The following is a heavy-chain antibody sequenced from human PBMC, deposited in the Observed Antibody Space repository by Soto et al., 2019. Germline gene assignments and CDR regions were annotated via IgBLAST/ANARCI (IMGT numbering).Heavy chain of an antibody. CDR1: GGSSSSGGDY. V-gene: IGHV4-61*08. CDR2: IYYSGST. D-gene: IGHD3-22*01. J-gene: IGHJ4*02. CDR3: ARENSSGYTFLDY. Sequence: SETMSVTCTVAGGSSSSGGDYWSWISQHPGKGLEWIGYIYYSGSTNYNPSLKSRVTISVDTSKNQFSLRLTSVTAADTAVYYCARENSSGYTFLDYWGQGTLVPVSS.